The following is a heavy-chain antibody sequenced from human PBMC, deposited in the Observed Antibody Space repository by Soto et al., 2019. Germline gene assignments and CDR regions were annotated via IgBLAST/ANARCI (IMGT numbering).Heavy chain of an antibody. CDR1: GYPFIKYG. J-gene: IGHJ5*02. CDR3: GTSYETGFDH. Sequence: QLQLVQSAAEVKKPGASVRVSCKAYGYPFIKYGISWIRQAPEQGLEWMGWIKVDSGYTNYAQKFQGRVTMTADTSADTAFMELKSLRLDVTAVYVCGTSYETGFDHWGQGTLVSVSS. D-gene: IGHD5-12*01. CDR2: IKVDSGYT. V-gene: IGHV1-18*04.